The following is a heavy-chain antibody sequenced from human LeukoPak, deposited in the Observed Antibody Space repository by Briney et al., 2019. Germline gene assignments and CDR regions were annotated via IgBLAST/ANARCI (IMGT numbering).Heavy chain of an antibody. CDR3: ARDNIVFDY. CDR1: GGSISSSSYY. V-gene: IGHV4-39*07. Sequence: SETLSLTCTVSGGSISSSSYYWGWIRQPPGKGLEWIGSIYYSGSTYYNPSLKSRVTISVDTSKNQFSLKLSSVTAADTAVYYCARDNIVFDYWGQGTLVTVSS. CDR2: IYYSGST. D-gene: IGHD5-12*01. J-gene: IGHJ4*02.